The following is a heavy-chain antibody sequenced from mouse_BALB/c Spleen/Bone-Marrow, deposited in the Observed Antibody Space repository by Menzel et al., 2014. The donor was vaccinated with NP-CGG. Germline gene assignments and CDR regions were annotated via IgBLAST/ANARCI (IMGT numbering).Heavy chain of an antibody. D-gene: IGHD4-1*01. CDR1: GFAFSSYD. V-gene: IGHV5-9*02. Sequence: DVKLQESGGGLVKPGGSLKLSCAASGFAFSSYDMSWVRQTPEKRLEWVATISSGGSYTYYPDSVKGRFTISRDNARNTLYLQMSSLRSEDTALYYCARPLTEAYFDYWGQGTTLTVSS. CDR2: ISSGGSYT. CDR3: ARPLTEAYFDY. J-gene: IGHJ2*01.